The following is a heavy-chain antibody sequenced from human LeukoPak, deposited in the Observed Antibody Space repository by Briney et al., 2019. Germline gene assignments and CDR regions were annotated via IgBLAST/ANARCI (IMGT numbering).Heavy chain of an antibody. J-gene: IGHJ4*02. D-gene: IGHD2-15*01. CDR3: AREVARVLDY. Sequence: GGFLRLSCAASGFTFSSYAMHWVRQAPGKGLEWVAVISYDGSNKYYADSVKGRFTISRDNSKNTLYLQMNSLRAEDTAVYYCAREVARVLDYWGQGTLVTVSS. CDR2: ISYDGSNK. CDR1: GFTFSSYA. V-gene: IGHV3-30*04.